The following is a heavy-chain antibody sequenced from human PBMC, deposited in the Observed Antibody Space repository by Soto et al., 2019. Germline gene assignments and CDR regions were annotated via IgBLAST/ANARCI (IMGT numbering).Heavy chain of an antibody. D-gene: IGHD5-18*01. V-gene: IGHV1-69*13. Sequence: SVKVSCKASGYTFTSYGISWVRQAPGQGLEWMGGIIPIFGTANYAQKFQGRVTITADESTSTAYMELSSLRSEDTAVYYCAKKTLTAMVNEHYYYGMDVWG. CDR2: IIPIFGTA. CDR3: AKKTLTAMVNEHYYYGMDV. CDR1: GYTFTSYG. J-gene: IGHJ6*02.